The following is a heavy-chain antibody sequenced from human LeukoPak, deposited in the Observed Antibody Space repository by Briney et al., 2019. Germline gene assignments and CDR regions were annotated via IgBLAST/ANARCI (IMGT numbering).Heavy chain of an antibody. CDR1: GGSISSYY. Sequence: SETLSLTCTVSGGSISSYYWSWIRQPPGKGLEWIGYIYYSGSTNYNPSLKGRVTISVDTSKNQFSLKLSSVTAADTAVYYCARDGGEYFDYWGQGTLVTVSS. J-gene: IGHJ4*02. CDR3: ARDGGEYFDY. CDR2: IYYSGST. D-gene: IGHD2-15*01. V-gene: IGHV4-59*01.